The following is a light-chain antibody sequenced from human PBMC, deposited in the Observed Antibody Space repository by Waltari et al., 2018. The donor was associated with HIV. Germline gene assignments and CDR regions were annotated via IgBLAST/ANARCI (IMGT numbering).Light chain of an antibody. CDR3: SSYGDNNWVL. CDR2: EVT. Sequence: QSALTQPPSASGSLGQSVTISCIGSSSDIGAYDSVSWFQQLPHKAPTLLLYEVTKRPAGVPDRFSGPRSGNTAFLTVSGLQPNDTAAYFCSSYGDNNWVLFGGGTNLTVL. J-gene: IGLJ2*01. V-gene: IGLV2-8*01. CDR1: SSDIGAYDS.